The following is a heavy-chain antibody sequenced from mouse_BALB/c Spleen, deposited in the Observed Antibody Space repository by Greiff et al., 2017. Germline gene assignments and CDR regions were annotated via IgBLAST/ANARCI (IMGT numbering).Heavy chain of an antibody. CDR3: ARGDLYGNYLYYAMDY. J-gene: IGHJ4*01. D-gene: IGHD2-1*01. CDR1: GFSLTSYG. CDR2: IWAGGST. Sequence: QVQLKESGPGLVAPSQSLSITCTVSGFSLTSYGVHWVRQPPGKGLEWLGVIWAGGSTNYNSALMPRLSISKDNSKSQVFLKMNSLQTDATAMYYCARGDLYGNYLYYAMDYWGQGTSVTVSS. V-gene: IGHV2-9*02.